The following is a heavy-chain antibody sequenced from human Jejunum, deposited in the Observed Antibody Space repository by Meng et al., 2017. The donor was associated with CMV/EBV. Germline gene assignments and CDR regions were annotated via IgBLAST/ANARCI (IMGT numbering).Heavy chain of an antibody. Sequence: QLQLQESGPGLVKPSATLSLTCTVSGGSISSTSYYWVWIRQPPGKGLEWIGGVYYSGNTYYNPSLKSRVTLSVDTSKNQFSLKLNSVTAADTAVYHCARDALREGYFDLWGRGTLVTASS. CDR3: ARDALREGYFDL. D-gene: IGHD4-17*01. V-gene: IGHV4-39*07. CDR2: VYYSGNT. CDR1: GGSISSTSYY. J-gene: IGHJ2*01.